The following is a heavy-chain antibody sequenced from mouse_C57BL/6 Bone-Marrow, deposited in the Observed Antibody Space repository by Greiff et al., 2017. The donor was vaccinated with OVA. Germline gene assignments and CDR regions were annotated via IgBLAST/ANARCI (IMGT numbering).Heavy chain of an antibody. CDR2: INPSNGGT. J-gene: IGHJ3*01. CDR3: ARKDYDYEGLAD. D-gene: IGHD2-4*01. V-gene: IGHV1-53*01. Sequence: QVQLQQPGTELVKPGASVKLSCKASGYTFTSYWLHWVKQRPGQGLEWIGNINPSNGGTNYNEKFKSKATLTVDKSSSTAYMQLSSLTSEDSAVYYCARKDYDYEGLADWGQGTLVTVSA. CDR1: GYTFTSYW.